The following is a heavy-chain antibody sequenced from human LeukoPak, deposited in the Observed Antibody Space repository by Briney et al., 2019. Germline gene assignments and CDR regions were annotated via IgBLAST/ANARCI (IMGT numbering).Heavy chain of an antibody. V-gene: IGHV3-30*02. CDR3: AKDPSYNWNYLTY. CDR2: IRYDGSNK. Sequence: HPGGSLRLSCAASGFTFSSYGMHWVRQAPGKGLEWVAFIRYDGSNKYYADSVKGRFTISRDNSKNTLYLQMNSLRAEDTAVYYCAKDPSYNWNYLTYWGQGTLVTVSS. J-gene: IGHJ4*02. D-gene: IGHD1-20*01. CDR1: GFTFSSYG.